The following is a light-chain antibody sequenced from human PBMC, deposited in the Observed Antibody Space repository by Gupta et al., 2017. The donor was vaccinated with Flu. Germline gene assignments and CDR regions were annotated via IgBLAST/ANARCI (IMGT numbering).Light chain of an antibody. CDR2: DAS. CDR1: QSVSSF. J-gene: IGKJ5*01. CDR3: QQPSNCPPVT. V-gene: IGKV3-11*01. Sequence: EIVLTQSPATLSLSPGERATLSCRASQSVSSFLAWYQQRPGQAPRLLIYDASNRDTGIPARFGGSGYGKHLALTISSREQEDFAGYYYQQPSNCPPVTFGQGTQVEIK.